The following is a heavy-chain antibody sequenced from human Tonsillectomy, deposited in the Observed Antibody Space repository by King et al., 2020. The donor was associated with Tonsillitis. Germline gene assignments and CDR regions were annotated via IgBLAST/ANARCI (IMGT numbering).Heavy chain of an antibody. CDR1: GFTFDDYA. CDR2: ISWNSGSI. J-gene: IGHJ4*02. Sequence: VQLVESGGGLVQPGRSLRLSCAASGFTFDDYAMHWVRQAPGNGLEWVSGISWNSGSICYADSGKGRFTISRDNAKNSLYLQMNSLRAEDTALYYCAKDRGIAAAGGFDYWGQGTLVTVSS. V-gene: IGHV3-9*01. D-gene: IGHD6-13*01. CDR3: AKDRGIAAAGGFDY.